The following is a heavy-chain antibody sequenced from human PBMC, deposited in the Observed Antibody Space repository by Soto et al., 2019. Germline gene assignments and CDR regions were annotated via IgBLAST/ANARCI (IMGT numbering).Heavy chain of an antibody. CDR3: ARSTGDNYYSYMDV. D-gene: IGHD7-27*01. J-gene: IGHJ6*03. Sequence: GGSLILSCAASGFTFSDYYMSWIRQAPGKGLEWVSYISSRSSYTNYADSVKGRFTISRDNAKNSLYLQMNSLRAEDTAVYYCARSTGDNYYSYMDVWGKGTTVTVSS. V-gene: IGHV3-11*06. CDR2: ISSRSSYT. CDR1: GFTFSDYY.